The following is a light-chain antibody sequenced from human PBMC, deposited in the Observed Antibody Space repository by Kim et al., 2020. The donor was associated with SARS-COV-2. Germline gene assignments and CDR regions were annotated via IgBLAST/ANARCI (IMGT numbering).Light chain of an antibody. J-gene: IGLJ3*02. V-gene: IGLV2-8*01. Sequence: QSALTQPPSASGSPGQSVTISCTGTSSDVGAYDSVSWYQQHPGKAPKLMIYEVTKRPSGVPDRFSGSKSGNTASLTVSGLQAEDEADYYCSSYGSNNLVFGGGTQLTVL. CDR2: EVT. CDR1: SSDVGAYDS. CDR3: SSYGSNNLV.